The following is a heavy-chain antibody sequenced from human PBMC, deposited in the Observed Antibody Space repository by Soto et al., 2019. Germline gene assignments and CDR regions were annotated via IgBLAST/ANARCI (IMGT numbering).Heavy chain of an antibody. D-gene: IGHD3-22*01. CDR2: ISSSSSYT. CDR3: AGEYYDSSGYYDPY. V-gene: IGHV3-11*03. J-gene: IGHJ4*02. Sequence: GSLRLSCAASGFTFSDYYMSWIRQAPGKGLEWVSYISSSSSYTNYADSVKGRFTISRDNAKNSLYLQMNSLRAEDTAVYYCAGEYYDSSGYYDPYWGQGTLVTVSS. CDR1: GFTFSDYY.